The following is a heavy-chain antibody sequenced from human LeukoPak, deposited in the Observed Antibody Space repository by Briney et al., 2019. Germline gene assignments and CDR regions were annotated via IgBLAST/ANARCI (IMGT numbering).Heavy chain of an antibody. J-gene: IGHJ5*02. CDR3: ARQAPYCSGGSCQNWFDP. CDR1: GGSISSSNW. Sequence: SETLSLTCAVSGGSISSSNWWSWVRQPPGKGLEWIGEIYHSGSTNYNPSLKSRVTISVDTSKNQFSLKLSSVTAADTAVYYCARQAPYCSGGSCQNWFDPWGQGTLVTVSS. V-gene: IGHV4-4*02. D-gene: IGHD2-15*01. CDR2: IYHSGST.